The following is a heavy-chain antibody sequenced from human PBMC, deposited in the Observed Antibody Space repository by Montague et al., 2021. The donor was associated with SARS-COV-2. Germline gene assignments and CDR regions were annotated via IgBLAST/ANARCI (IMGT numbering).Heavy chain of an antibody. J-gene: IGHJ4*02. Sequence: SLRLSCAASGFTFSSYSMNWVRQAPGKGLEWVSSIRSSSSYIYYADSVKGRFTISRDNAKNSQYLQMNSLRAEDTAVYYCARDPHYDILTGYYSYWGQGTLVTVSS. CDR2: IRSSSSYI. V-gene: IGHV3-21*01. D-gene: IGHD3-9*01. CDR1: GFTFSSYS. CDR3: ARDPHYDILTGYYSY.